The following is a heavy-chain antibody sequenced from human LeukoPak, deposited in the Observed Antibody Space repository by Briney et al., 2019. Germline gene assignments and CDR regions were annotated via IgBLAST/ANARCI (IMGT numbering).Heavy chain of an antibody. V-gene: IGHV3-7*01. CDR1: EFTFFTYW. D-gene: IGHD6-13*01. CDR3: AREAYNSSWTPYYYYYYMDV. J-gene: IGHJ6*03. Sequence: PGGSLRLSCAASEFTFFTYWMTWVRQAPGKGLEWVANIKQDGSEKYYVDSVKGRFTISRDNAKKSLYLQMNSLRAEDTAVYYCAREAYNSSWTPYYYYYYMDVWGKGTSVTVSS. CDR2: IKQDGSEK.